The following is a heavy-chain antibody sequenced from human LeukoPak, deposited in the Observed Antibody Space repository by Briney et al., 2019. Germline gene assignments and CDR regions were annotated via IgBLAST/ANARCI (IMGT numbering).Heavy chain of an antibody. CDR1: GGSISSGGYY. CDR3: ARGTEVTTVRYDAGEGWFDP. CDR2: IYHSGST. V-gene: IGHV4-30-2*01. Sequence: SQTLSLTCTVSGGSISSGGYYWSWIRQPPGKGLEWIGYIYHSGSTYYNPSLKSRVTISVDRSKNQFSLKLSSVTAADTAVYYCARGTEVTTVRYDAGEGWFDPWGQGTLVTVSS. D-gene: IGHD4-11*01. J-gene: IGHJ5*02.